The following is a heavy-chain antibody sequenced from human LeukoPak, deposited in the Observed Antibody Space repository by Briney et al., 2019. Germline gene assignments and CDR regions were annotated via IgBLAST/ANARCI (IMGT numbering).Heavy chain of an antibody. Sequence: SETLSLTCTVSGGSISSYYWRWIRQPPGKALEWIGYIYYSGSTNYNPSLKSRVTISVDTSKNQFSLKLSSVTAADTAVYFCARVWGRTGSYFDYWGQGTLVTVSS. D-gene: IGHD3-10*01. J-gene: IGHJ4*02. CDR1: GGSISSYY. CDR2: IYYSGST. CDR3: ARVWGRTGSYFDY. V-gene: IGHV4-59*01.